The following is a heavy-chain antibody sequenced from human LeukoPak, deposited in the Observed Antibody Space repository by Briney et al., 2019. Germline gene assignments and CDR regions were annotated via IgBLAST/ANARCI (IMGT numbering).Heavy chain of an antibody. Sequence: ASGTLSLTCAVSGGSISCSNWWSWVRQPPGKGLEWIGEIYHSGSTNYNPSLKSRVTISVDKSKNQFSLKLSSVTAADTAVYYCARARYDILTGYSPSYYFDYWGQGTLVTVSS. J-gene: IGHJ4*02. CDR1: GGSISCSNW. V-gene: IGHV4-4*02. CDR2: IYHSGST. D-gene: IGHD3-9*01. CDR3: ARARYDILTGYSPSYYFDY.